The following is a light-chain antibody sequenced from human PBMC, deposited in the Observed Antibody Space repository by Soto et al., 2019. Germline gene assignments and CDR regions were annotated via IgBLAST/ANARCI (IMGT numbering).Light chain of an antibody. CDR3: ATWDPSLTVYV. J-gene: IGLJ1*01. Sequence: QSVLTQPPSVSAAPGQKVAISCSGSTSNIENNLVSWYQQLPGTAPKLLIYDNNKRPSGIPDRFSGSKSGTSATLGITGLQTGDEADYYCATWDPSLTVYVFGPGTKVTVL. CDR2: DNN. CDR1: TSNIENNL. V-gene: IGLV1-51*01.